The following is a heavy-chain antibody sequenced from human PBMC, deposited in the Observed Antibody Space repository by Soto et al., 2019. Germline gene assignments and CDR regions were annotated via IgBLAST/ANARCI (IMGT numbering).Heavy chain of an antibody. CDR1: GYSFTSYW. CDR3: ASLQAAAGANGLTFYY. D-gene: IGHD6-13*01. J-gene: IGHJ4*02. Sequence: EVQLVQSGAEVKKHGESLRISCKGSGYSFTSYWIIWVRQMPGKGLEGMGMIYPSNSYTNYSPSFQGHVTISADKSISTAYLQWSRLKASDTAMYYCASLQAAAGANGLTFYYWGQGAMLTVTS. V-gene: IGHV5-10-1*01. CDR2: IYPSNSYT.